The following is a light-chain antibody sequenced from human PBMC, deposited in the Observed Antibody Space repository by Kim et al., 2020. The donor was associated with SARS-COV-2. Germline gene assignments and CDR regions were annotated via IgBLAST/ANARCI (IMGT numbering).Light chain of an antibody. Sequence: QPVLTQVPSVSAAPGQKVTISCSGSRSNIGNNPVSWYQQFPGTAPRLITYDNDKRPSGIPDRFSSSKSGTSATLGITGLRTGDEADYYCATWDSSLSVGVFGGGTKVTVL. J-gene: IGLJ3*02. CDR2: DND. CDR3: ATWDSSLSVGV. CDR1: RSNIGNNP. V-gene: IGLV1-51*01.